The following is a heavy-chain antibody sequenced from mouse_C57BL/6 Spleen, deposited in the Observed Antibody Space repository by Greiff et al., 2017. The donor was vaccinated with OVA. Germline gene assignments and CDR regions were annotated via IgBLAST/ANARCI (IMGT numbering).Heavy chain of an antibody. CDR1: GYAFSSYW. CDR2: IYPGDGDT. J-gene: IGHJ1*03. CDR3: ARSGSLRYFDV. Sequence: VMLVESGAELVKPGASVKISCKASGYAFSSYWMNWVQQRPGKGLEWIGQIYPGDGDTNYNGKFKGKATLTADKSSSTAYMQLSSLTSEDSAVYFCARSGSLRYFDVWGTGTTVTVSS. V-gene: IGHV1-80*01. D-gene: IGHD3-1*01.